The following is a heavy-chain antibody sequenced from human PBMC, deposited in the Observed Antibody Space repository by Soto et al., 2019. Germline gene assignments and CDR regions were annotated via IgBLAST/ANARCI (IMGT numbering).Heavy chain of an antibody. CDR2: ISNDGNHK. CDR3: ASSLRCVISSCPSYFDF. J-gene: IGHJ4*02. Sequence: PGGSLRLSCAASGFTFSTYAMHWVRQAPGKGLEWVAVISNDGNHKYYAESVKGRFTNSRDDSKNTLYLQMDSLRVEDTAVYYCASSLRCVISSCPSYFDFWGQGTLVTVSS. D-gene: IGHD2-2*01. CDR1: GFTFSTYA. V-gene: IGHV3-30-3*01.